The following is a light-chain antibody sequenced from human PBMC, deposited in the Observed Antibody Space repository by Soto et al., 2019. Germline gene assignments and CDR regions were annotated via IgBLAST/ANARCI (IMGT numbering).Light chain of an antibody. J-gene: IGKJ4*01. Sequence: EILLTQSPGTLSLSPGESATLSCRASQSISRSDLAWYQHRPGQSPRLLIYATSSRATGIPDRFTGGGSGTGFTLTISRLEPEDSAVYYCQQYGTSPTFGGGTKVDIK. V-gene: IGKV3-20*01. CDR1: QSISRSD. CDR3: QQYGTSPT. CDR2: ATS.